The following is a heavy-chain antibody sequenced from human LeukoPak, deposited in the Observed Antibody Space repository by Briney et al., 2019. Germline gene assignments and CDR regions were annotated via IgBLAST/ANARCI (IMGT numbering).Heavy chain of an antibody. CDR2: IWYDGSNK. CDR3: ARARDPWYSSSWYEVDY. J-gene: IGHJ4*02. Sequence: GGSLRLSCAASGFTFSSYGMHWVRQAPGKGLEWVAVIWYDGSNKYYADSVKGRFTISRDNSKNTLYLQMNSLRAEDTAVYYCARARDPWYSSSWYEVDYWGQGTLVTVYS. CDR1: GFTFSSYG. D-gene: IGHD6-13*01. V-gene: IGHV3-33*01.